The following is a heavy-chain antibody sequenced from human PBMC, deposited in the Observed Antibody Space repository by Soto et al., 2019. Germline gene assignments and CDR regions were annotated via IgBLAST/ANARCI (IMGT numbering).Heavy chain of an antibody. Sequence: EVQLVESGGGLVQPGGSLRLSCAASGFTFSSYSMNWVRQAPGKGLEWVSYISSSSSTIYYADSVKGRFTISRDNAKNSLYLQMNSLRDEYTAVYSSARDRYDSCGSEAPFAYWGQGTLVTVSS. V-gene: IGHV3-48*02. CDR2: ISSSSSTI. CDR3: ARDRYDSCGSEAPFAY. J-gene: IGHJ4*02. CDR1: GFTFSSYS. D-gene: IGHD3-22*01.